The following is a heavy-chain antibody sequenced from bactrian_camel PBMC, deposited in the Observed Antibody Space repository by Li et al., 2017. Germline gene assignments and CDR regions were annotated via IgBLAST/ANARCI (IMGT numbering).Heavy chain of an antibody. Sequence: HVQLVESGGGSVEPGGSMRLSCSTSAYTTDSYWMGWFRQAPGKEREGVAWLQTYKNDSYSADDVKGRFTISQNNARDTLYLQMNNLQPEDTGMYYCAAAAGWLRWPQSPNGYNSWGRGTQVTVS. V-gene: IGHV3-2*01. D-gene: IGHD1*01. CDR1: AYTTDSYW. CDR3: AAAAGWLRWPQSPNGYNS. CDR2: LQTYKNDS. J-gene: IGHJ4*01.